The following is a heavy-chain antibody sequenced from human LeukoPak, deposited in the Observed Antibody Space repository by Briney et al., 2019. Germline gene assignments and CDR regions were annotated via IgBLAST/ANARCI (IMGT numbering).Heavy chain of an antibody. CDR1: GGSISSSSYY. J-gene: IGHJ4*02. CDR3: ASEYCSGGSCSIGY. D-gene: IGHD2-15*01. V-gene: IGHV4-61*05. Sequence: PSETLSLTCTVSGGSISSSSYYWGWIRQPPGKGLEWIGYIYYSGSTNYNPSLKSRVTISVDTSKNQFSLKLSSVTAADTAVYYCASEYCSGGSCSIGYWGQGTLVTVSS. CDR2: IYYSGST.